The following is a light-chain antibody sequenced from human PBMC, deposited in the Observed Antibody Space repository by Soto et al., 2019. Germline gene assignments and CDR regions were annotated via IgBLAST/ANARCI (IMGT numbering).Light chain of an antibody. CDR1: QSVSSSY. V-gene: IGKV3-20*01. CDR3: QQYSSSTWT. CDR2: GAS. Sequence: EIVLTQSPATLSLSTGERATLSCRASQSVSSSYLAWFQQKPGQAPRLLIYGASSRSTGIPDRFSGSGSGTDFTLTISRLEPDDFAMYFCQQYSSSTWTFGQGTKV. J-gene: IGKJ1*01.